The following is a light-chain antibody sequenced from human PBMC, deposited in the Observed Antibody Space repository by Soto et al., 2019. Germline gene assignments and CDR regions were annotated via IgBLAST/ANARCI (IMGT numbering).Light chain of an antibody. V-gene: IGKV3-20*01. CDR1: QSVSSSQ. Sequence: DIVLTQSPGTLSLSPGESVTLSCRASQSVSSSQLAWYQQKPGQAPRLFIYGASRRATGIPDRFSGSGSGTDFTLTISRLQPEDFAVYSCQHYGNSLTFGGGTKVEIK. CDR2: GAS. CDR3: QHYGNSLT. J-gene: IGKJ4*01.